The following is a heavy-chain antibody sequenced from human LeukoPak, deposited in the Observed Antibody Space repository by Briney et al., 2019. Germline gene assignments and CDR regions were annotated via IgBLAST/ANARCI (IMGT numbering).Heavy chain of an antibody. CDR1: GGSIGSVVYD. CDR2: IYYSGST. Sequence: PSETLSLTCTVSGGSIGSVVYDWSWIRQHPGKGLEWIGYIYYSGSTYYSPSLKSRVTISRDTSKSQFYLKLSSVAAADTAVYYCARKGWLQPTFDYWGQGTLVTVSS. J-gene: IGHJ4*02. D-gene: IGHD5-24*01. CDR3: ARKGWLQPTFDY. V-gene: IGHV4-31*03.